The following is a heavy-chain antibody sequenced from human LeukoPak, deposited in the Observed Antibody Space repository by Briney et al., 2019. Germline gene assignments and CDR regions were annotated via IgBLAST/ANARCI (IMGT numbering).Heavy chain of an antibody. CDR2: ITGSGGST. CDR3: AKGQLESCSGSRCYAFDY. CDR1: GFTFSSYA. J-gene: IGHJ4*02. Sequence: PGGSLRLSCAASGFTFSSYAMSWVRQAPGKRLEWVSVITGSGGSTYYADSVKGRFTISRDNSKNTLYLQMNSLRGEDTAIYYCAKGQLESCSGSRCYAFDYWGQGTLVTVSS. D-gene: IGHD2-15*01. V-gene: IGHV3-23*01.